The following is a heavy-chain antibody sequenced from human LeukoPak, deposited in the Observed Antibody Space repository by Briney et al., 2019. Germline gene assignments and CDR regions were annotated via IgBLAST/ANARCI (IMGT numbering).Heavy chain of an antibody. J-gene: IGHJ3*02. Sequence: GRSLRLSCAASGFIFSKYAMHWVRQTPDKGLEWVAAIWNDGSDESYAVSVKGRFTISSDNSKNTLYLQMNSLRAEDTAVYYCAFEIGRSQGAFDIWGQGTMITVSS. CDR3: AFEIGRSQGAFDI. CDR1: GFIFSKYA. V-gene: IGHV3-33*01. CDR2: IWNDGSDE. D-gene: IGHD1-26*01.